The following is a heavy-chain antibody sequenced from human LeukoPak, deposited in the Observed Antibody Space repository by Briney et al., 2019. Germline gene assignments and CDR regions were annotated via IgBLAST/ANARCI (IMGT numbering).Heavy chain of an antibody. Sequence: GGSLRLSCAASGFTFSSYAMSWVRQAPGKGLEWVSAISGSGGSTYYADSVKGRFTISRDNSKNTLYLQMNSLRAEDTAVYYCARVGYVVPAAINYYMDVWGKGTTVTVSS. CDR1: GFTFSSYA. CDR3: ARVGYVVPAAINYYMDV. J-gene: IGHJ6*03. D-gene: IGHD2-2*02. CDR2: ISGSGGST. V-gene: IGHV3-23*01.